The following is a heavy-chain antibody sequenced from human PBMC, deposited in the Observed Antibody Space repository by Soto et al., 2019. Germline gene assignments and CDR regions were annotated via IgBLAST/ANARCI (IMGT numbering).Heavy chain of an antibody. CDR2: IIPIFGTA. CDR3: AGPIFGVVTNYYYYYGMDV. V-gene: IGHV1-69*13. D-gene: IGHD3-3*01. J-gene: IGHJ6*02. CDR1: VGTFSSYA. Sequence: ASVKVCCKASVGTFSSYAISWVRQAHGQGLEWMGGIIPIFGTANYAQKFQGRVTITADESTSTAYMELSSLRSEDTAVYYRAGPIFGVVTNYYYYYGMDVWGQGTTVTVSS.